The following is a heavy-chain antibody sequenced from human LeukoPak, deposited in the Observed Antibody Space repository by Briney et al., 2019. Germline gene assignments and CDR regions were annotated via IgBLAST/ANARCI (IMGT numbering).Heavy chain of an antibody. CDR2: IIPIFGTA. V-gene: IGHV1-69*13. CDR3: AIYYYGSGSYLTWFDP. J-gene: IGHJ5*02. Sequence: ASVKVSCKASGGTFSSYAISWVRQAPGQGLEWMGGIIPIFGTANYAQEFQGRVTITADESTSTAYMELSSLRSEDTAVYYCAIYYYGSGSYLTWFDPWGQGTLVTVSS. CDR1: GGTFSSYA. D-gene: IGHD3-10*01.